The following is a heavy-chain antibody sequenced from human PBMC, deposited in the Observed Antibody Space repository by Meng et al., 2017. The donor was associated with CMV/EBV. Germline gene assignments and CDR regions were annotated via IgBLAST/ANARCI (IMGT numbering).Heavy chain of an antibody. D-gene: IGHD2-2*02. CDR1: GFTFSSYS. V-gene: IGHV3-21*01. J-gene: IGHJ5*02. Sequence: GESLKISCAASGFTFSSYSMNWVRQAPGKGLEWVSSISSSSSYIYYADSVKGRLTISRDNAKNSLYLQMNSLRAEDTAVYYCARYCSSTSCYRFDPWGQGTLVTVSS. CDR3: ARYCSSTSCYRFDP. CDR2: ISSSSSYI.